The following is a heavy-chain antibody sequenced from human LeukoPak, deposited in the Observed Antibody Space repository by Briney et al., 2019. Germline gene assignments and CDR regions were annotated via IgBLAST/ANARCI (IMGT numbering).Heavy chain of an antibody. D-gene: IGHD6-13*01. CDR3: AKDWAIAAAGGGDYFDY. Sequence: TSGTLSLTCAVSGGSISSTNWWSWVRQSPGKGLEWVSAISGSGGSTYYADSVKGRLTISRDNSKNTLYLQMNSLRAEDTAVYYCAKDWAIAAAGGGDYFDYWGQGTLVTVSS. J-gene: IGHJ4*02. CDR1: GGSISSTN. V-gene: IGHV3-23*01. CDR2: ISGSGGST.